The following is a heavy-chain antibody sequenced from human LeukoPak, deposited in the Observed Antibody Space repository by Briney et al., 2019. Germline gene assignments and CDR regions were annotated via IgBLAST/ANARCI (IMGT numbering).Heavy chain of an antibody. CDR2: ISAYNGDT. CDR3: ARGQTPSGIVGATSAFDI. Sequence: ASVKVSCKAAGYTFSNYGINWVRQAPGQGLEWMGWISAYNGDTNYAQKLQDRVTMTTDTSTSTAYMELRILRSDDTAVYYCARGQTPSGIVGATSAFDIWGQGTMVTVSS. V-gene: IGHV1-18*01. D-gene: IGHD1-26*01. J-gene: IGHJ3*02. CDR1: GYTFSNYG.